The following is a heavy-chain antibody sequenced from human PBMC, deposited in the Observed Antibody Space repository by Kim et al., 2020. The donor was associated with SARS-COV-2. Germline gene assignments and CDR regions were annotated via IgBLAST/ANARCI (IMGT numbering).Heavy chain of an antibody. CDR2: IYYSGST. J-gene: IGHJ6*03. D-gene: IGHD3-10*01. Sequence: SETLSLTCTVSGGSISGYYWSWIRQPPGKGLEWIGYIYYSGSTNYNPSLKSRVTISVDTSKNQFSLKLSSVTAADTAVYYCARDRYETMVRGVMFHYYYYMDVWGKGTTVTVSS. V-gene: IGHV4-59*01. CDR1: GGSISGYY. CDR3: ARDRYETMVRGVMFHYYYYMDV.